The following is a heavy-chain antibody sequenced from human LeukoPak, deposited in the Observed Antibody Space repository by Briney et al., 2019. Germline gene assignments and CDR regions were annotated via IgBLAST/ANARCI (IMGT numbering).Heavy chain of an antibody. V-gene: IGHV3-23*01. D-gene: IGHD5-12*01. CDR2: ISDDSSFT. CDR3: AKGRCSGPGCDSFDY. J-gene: IGHJ4*02. Sequence: PGGSLRLSCAASGLVFGKYAMARVRQAPGKGLECVSIISDDSSFTYYLDSVKGRSTIFRDNSKNTLYLHMNSLKAEDTAVYYCAKGRCSGPGCDSFDYWGQGTLVTVSS. CDR1: GLVFGKYA.